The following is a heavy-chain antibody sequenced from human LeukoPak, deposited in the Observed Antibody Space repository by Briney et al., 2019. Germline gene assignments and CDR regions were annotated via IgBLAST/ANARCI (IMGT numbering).Heavy chain of an antibody. V-gene: IGHV3-53*01. J-gene: IGHJ4*02. CDR3: ASHLGGCSGGSCYDY. Sequence: GGSLRLSCAASGFTVSSNYMSWVRQAPGKGLEWVSVIYSGGSTYYSDSVKGRFTISRDNSKNTPYLQMNSLRAEDTAVYYCASHLGGCSGGSCYDYWGQGTLVTVSS. CDR2: IYSGGST. CDR1: GFTVSSNY. D-gene: IGHD2-15*01.